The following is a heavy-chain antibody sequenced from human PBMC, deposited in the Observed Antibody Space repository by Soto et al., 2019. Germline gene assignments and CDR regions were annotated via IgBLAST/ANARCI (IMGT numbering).Heavy chain of an antibody. V-gene: IGHV3-48*04. CDR2: ISGNGEII. CDR3: ARDVDADFRTDFDY. CDR1: GFTFSSYW. Sequence: SGGSLRLSCAASGFTFSSYWMSWVRQAPGKGLEWISYISGNGEIIQYAASARGRFTISRDNAENSVYLEMDSLRAEDTALYYCARDVDADFRTDFDYWGRGTLVTVSS. D-gene: IGHD4-17*01. J-gene: IGHJ4*02.